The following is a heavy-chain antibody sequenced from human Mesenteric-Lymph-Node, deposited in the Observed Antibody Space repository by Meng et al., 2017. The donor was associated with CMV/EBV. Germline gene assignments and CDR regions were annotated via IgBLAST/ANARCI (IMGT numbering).Heavy chain of an antibody. V-gene: IGHV1-8*01. D-gene: IGHD3-3*01. J-gene: IGHJ4*02. CDR1: GYTFTSYD. CDR3: ARVRSTIFGVDFDY. CDR2: MNPNSGNT. Sequence: ASVKVSCKASGYTFTSYDINWVRQATGQGLEWMGWMNPNSGNTGYAQKFQGRVTMTRDTSISTAYMELSRLRSDDTAVYYCARVRSTIFGVDFDYWGQGTLVTVSS.